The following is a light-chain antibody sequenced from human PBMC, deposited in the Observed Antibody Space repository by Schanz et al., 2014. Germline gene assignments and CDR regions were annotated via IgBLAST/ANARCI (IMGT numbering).Light chain of an antibody. Sequence: QAVVTQEPSLTVSPGGTVTLTCGSSTGAVTSGHFPYWFQQKPGQAPRSLIYDTTNKNSWTPARFSASLLGGKAALTLSGAQPEDEAEYYCLLYYGGARVFGGGTKVTV. V-gene: IGLV7-46*01. CDR3: LLYYGGARV. CDR2: DTT. CDR1: TGAVTSGHF. J-gene: IGLJ3*02.